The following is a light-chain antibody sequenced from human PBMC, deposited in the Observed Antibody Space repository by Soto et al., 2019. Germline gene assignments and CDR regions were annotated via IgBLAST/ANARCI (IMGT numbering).Light chain of an antibody. V-gene: IGLV2-14*01. J-gene: IGLJ1*01. Sequence: QSVLTQPASVSGSPGQSITISCTGTSSDVGGYNYVSWYQQHPGKAPKLMIYEVSNRPSGVSNRFSASKSGNTASLTISGLQAEDEADYYCSSYTTSNTYVFGTGTKVTVL. CDR3: SSYTTSNTYV. CDR2: EVS. CDR1: SSDVGGYNY.